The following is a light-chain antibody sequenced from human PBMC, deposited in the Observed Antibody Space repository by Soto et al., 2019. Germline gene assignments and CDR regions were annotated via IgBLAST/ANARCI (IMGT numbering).Light chain of an antibody. CDR2: GVS. J-gene: IGKJ5*01. CDR1: QSVSSSY. CDR3: QHYVYSPPTT. Sequence: EIVLTQSPGTLSLSPGERATLSCRASQSVSSSYLAWYQQKPGQAPTLLIYGVSSRATGIPDRFSGSGSGTDFTLTISRLEPEDFAVYNCQHYVYSPPTTFGQGTRLEIK. V-gene: IGKV3-20*01.